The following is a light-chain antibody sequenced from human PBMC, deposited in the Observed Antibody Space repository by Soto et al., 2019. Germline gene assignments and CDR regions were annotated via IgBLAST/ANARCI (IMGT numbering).Light chain of an antibody. CDR3: HQSYSTPAYT. Sequence: DIQMTQSPSSLSASVGDRVTITCRASQSISSYLNWYQQKPGKAPKLLIYAASSLQSGVPSRFSGSDSGSDLTLTISSLQPEDFGTCYCHQSYSTPAYTLGQGTKLEIK. J-gene: IGKJ2*01. CDR1: QSISSY. CDR2: AAS. V-gene: IGKV1-39*01.